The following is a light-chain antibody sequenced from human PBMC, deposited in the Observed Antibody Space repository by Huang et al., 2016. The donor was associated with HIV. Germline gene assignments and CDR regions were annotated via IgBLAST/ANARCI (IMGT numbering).Light chain of an antibody. CDR3: MQGSHWPPT. Sequence: DVVMTQSPLSLPVTLGQPASISCRSSESLVSSDGNTYLNWFQQRPGQSPRSLIYKVSSRDAGVPDIFSGSGSGTNFTLKSSRVEAEDVGIYYCMQGSHWPPTFGPGTKVDFK. CDR1: ESLVSSDGNTY. V-gene: IGKV2-30*01. J-gene: IGKJ3*01. CDR2: KVS.